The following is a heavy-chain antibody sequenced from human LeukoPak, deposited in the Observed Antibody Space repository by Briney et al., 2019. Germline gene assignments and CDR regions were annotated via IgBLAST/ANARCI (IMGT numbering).Heavy chain of an antibody. J-gene: IGHJ4*02. Sequence: PGGSLRLSCAASGFTFSTYWMTWVRQAPGRGLEWVANIKQDGSDEYYVDSVKGRFTISRDNAKNSLYLQMNSLRAEDTAVYYCARGRLVVPAAIIAAAGDYWGQGTLVTVSS. CDR3: ARGRLVVPAAIIAAAGDY. D-gene: IGHD2-2*01. V-gene: IGHV3-7*01. CDR1: GFTFSTYW. CDR2: IKQDGSDE.